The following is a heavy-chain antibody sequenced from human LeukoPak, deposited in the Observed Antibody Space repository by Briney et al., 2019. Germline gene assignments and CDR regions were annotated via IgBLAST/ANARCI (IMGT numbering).Heavy chain of an antibody. CDR2: ISGSGGST. CDR3: ATDRGDCSSTSCPRSPYYYYMDV. D-gene: IGHD2-2*01. J-gene: IGHJ6*03. CDR1: GFTFSSYA. V-gene: IGHV3-23*01. Sequence: GGSLRLSCAASGFTFSSYAMSWVRQAPGKGLEWVSAISGSGGSTYYADSVKGRFTISRDNSKNTLYLQMNSLRAEDTAVYYCATDRGDCSSTSCPRSPYYYYMDVWGKGTTVTVSS.